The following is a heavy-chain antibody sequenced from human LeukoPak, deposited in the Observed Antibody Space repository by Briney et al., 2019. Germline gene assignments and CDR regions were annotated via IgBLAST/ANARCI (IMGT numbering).Heavy chain of an antibody. J-gene: IGHJ4*02. CDR3: ARSGYDYTGDY. D-gene: IGHD5-12*01. CDR1: GFIFRNYA. CDR2: ISGAGDKT. Sequence: PGGSLRLSCTASGFIFRNYAMSWVRQAPGKGLEWVSTISGAGDKTNYADSVKGRFTISRDNAKNSLYLQMNSLRAEDTAVYYCARSGYDYTGDYWGQGTLVTVSS. V-gene: IGHV3-23*01.